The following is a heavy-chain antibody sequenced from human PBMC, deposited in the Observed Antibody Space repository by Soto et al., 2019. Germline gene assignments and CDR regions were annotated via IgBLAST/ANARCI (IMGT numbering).Heavy chain of an antibody. V-gene: IGHV4-30-4*01. CDR3: AKIVESGYTIDFDL. D-gene: IGHD3-16*02. Sequence: QVQLQESGPGLVKPSQTLSLTCTVPGGSISSGDYYWSWIRQPPGKGLEWIGYIYYSGSTNYNPSLSSRVTISVDTSKNQFALNLSSVTAADTAVYYFAKIVESGYTIDFDLWGRGTLVNVSS. CDR2: IYYSGST. CDR1: GGSISSGDYY. J-gene: IGHJ2*01.